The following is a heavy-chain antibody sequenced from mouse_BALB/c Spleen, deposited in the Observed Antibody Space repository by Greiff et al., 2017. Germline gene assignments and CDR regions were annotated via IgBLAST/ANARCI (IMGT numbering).Heavy chain of an antibody. V-gene: IGHV1-15*01. D-gene: IGHD4-1*01. CDR3: TSFRLGRGPFDY. J-gene: IGHJ2*01. CDR2: IDPETGGT. CDR1: GYTFTDYE. Sequence: VKLMESGAELVRPGASVTLSCKASGYTFTDYEMHWVKQTPVHGLEWIGAIDPETGGTAYNQKFKGKATLTADKSSSTAYMELRSLTSEDSAVYYCTSFRLGRGPFDYWGQGTTLTVSS.